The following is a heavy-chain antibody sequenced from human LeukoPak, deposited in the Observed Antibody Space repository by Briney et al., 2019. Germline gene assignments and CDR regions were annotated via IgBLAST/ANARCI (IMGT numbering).Heavy chain of an antibody. D-gene: IGHD2-15*01. Sequence: AGGSLRLSCAASGFTFSNAWMSWVRQAPGKGLEWVGRVKSKTDGATTDYAAPVKGRFTISRDDSKNTLYLQMNRLKGEDTAVYYCTTDREYCSGGSCYHNYYYYGVDVWGQGTTVTVSS. J-gene: IGHJ6*02. V-gene: IGHV3-15*01. CDR1: GFTFSNAW. CDR3: TTDREYCSGGSCYHNYYYYGVDV. CDR2: VKSKTDGATT.